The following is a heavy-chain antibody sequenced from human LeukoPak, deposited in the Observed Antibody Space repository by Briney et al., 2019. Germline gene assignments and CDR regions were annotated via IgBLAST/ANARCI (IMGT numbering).Heavy chain of an antibody. CDR3: ARNIAAAGTSFDP. CDR1: GLTFSSYW. J-gene: IGHJ5*02. D-gene: IGHD6-13*01. V-gene: IGHV3-7*01. Sequence: GGSLRLSCVVSGLTFSSYWMSWVRQAPGKGLEWVAYLNQDGSQKYYVDSVKGRFTISRDNAKSSLYLQVSSLRAEDTAVYYCARNIAAAGTSFDPWGQGTLVTVAS. CDR2: LNQDGSQK.